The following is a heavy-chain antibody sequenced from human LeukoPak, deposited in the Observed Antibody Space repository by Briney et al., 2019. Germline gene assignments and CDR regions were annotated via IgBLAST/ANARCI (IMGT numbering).Heavy chain of an antibody. CDR1: GGSISSNY. D-gene: IGHD4-17*01. CDR3: ARDLVTVTKGFDI. Sequence: SETLSLTCSVSGGSISSNYWIWIRQPPGKGLEWIGYISTSGSTNYNPSLKSRVTISVDTSKNQFSLKLSSVTAADTAVYYCARDLVTVTKGFDIWGQGTMVSVSS. J-gene: IGHJ3*02. CDR2: ISTSGST. V-gene: IGHV4-59*01.